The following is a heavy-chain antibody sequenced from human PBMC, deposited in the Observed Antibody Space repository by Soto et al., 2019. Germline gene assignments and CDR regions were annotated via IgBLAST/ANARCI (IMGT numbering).Heavy chain of an antibody. D-gene: IGHD5-12*01. CDR3: AKDGGKAGYVGNWFDP. V-gene: IGHV1-69*15. Sequence: QVQLVQSGAEVKKPGSSVKVSCKASGGTFSNYAITWVRQAPGQGLEWLGRIIPIFGSANYAQKFQGRVTITADESRTTAYMDLSSRRSDDTAVYYCAKDGGKAGYVGNWFDPWGQGTLVTVSS. CDR2: IIPIFGSA. J-gene: IGHJ5*02. CDR1: GGTFSNYA.